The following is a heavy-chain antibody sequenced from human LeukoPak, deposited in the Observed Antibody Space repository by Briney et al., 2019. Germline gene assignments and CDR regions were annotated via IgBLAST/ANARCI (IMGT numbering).Heavy chain of an antibody. D-gene: IGHD5-24*01. CDR1: GYTYNSYW. Sequence: GESVKISCKGSGYTYNSYWIGWVRQMPGKGLEWIGIIYPIESKTKYSQSFEGQVTISADKSINTAYLQWTSLKASDTAMYFCATRDGYNLLSWGQGTLVTVSS. J-gene: IGHJ4*02. CDR3: ATRDGYNLLS. CDR2: IYPIESKT. V-gene: IGHV5-51*01.